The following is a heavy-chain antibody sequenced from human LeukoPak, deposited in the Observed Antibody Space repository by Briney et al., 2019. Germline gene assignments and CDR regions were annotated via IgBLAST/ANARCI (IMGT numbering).Heavy chain of an antibody. CDR3: VRGGPYYFDY. Sequence: GGSLRLSCAASGFTFSSYAMSWVRQAPGKGLEWVSAISDSGGSTYYAGSVKDRFTISRDNSKNTLSLQMNSLRAEDTAVYYCVRGGPYYFDYWGQGTLVTVSS. D-gene: IGHD3-10*01. CDR1: GFTFSSYA. J-gene: IGHJ4*02. CDR2: ISDSGGST. V-gene: IGHV3-23*01.